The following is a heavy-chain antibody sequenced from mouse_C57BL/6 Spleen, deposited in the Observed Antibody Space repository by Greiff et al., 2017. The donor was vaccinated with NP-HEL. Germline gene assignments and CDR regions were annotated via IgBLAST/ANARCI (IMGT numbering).Heavy chain of an antibody. Sequence: DVMLVESGGGLVQPGGSLSLSCAASGFTFTDYYMSWVRQPPGKALEWLGFIRNKANGYTTEYSASVKGRFTISRDNSQSILYLQMNALRAEDSATYYCARYRGVLYAMDYWGQGTSVTVSS. CDR3: ARYRGVLYAMDY. CDR1: GFTFTDYY. J-gene: IGHJ4*01. V-gene: IGHV7-3*01. CDR2: IRNKANGYTT.